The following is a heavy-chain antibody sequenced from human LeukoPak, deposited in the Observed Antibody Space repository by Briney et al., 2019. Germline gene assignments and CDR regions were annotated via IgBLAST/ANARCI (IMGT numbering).Heavy chain of an antibody. CDR2: ITPILGIA. V-gene: IGHV1-69*04. J-gene: IGHJ4*02. CDR3: AREERSGYDY. D-gene: IGHD5-12*01. CDR1: GGTFSSYA. Sequence: ASVKVSCKASGGTFSSYAISWVRQAPGQGLEWMGRITPILGIANYAQKFQGRVTITADKSTSTAYMELSSLRSEDTAVYYCAREERSGYDYWGQGTLVTVSS.